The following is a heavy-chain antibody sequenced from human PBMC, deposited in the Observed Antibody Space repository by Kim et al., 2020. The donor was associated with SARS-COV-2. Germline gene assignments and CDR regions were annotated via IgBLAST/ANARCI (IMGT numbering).Heavy chain of an antibody. CDR3: ARDMAAAGRRYDGMDV. CDR1: GYTFTGYY. CDR2: INPNSGGT. Sequence: ASVKVSCKASGYTFTGYYMHWVRQAPGQGLEWMGWINPNSGGTNYAQKFQGRVTMTRDTSISTAYMELSRLRSDDTAVYYCARDMAAAGRRYDGMDVWGQGTTVTVSS. J-gene: IGHJ6*02. V-gene: IGHV1-2*02. D-gene: IGHD6-13*01.